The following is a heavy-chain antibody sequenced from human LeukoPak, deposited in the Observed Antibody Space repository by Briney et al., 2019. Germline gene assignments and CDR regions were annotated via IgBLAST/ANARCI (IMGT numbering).Heavy chain of an antibody. CDR2: IIPIFGIA. CDR3: ASRAPNDSSGYYWSY. D-gene: IGHD3-22*01. Sequence: VKVSCKASGGTFSSYAISWVRQAPGQGLEWMGRIIPIFGIANYAQKFQGRVTITADKSTSTAYMELSSLRSEDTAVYYCASRAPNDSSGYYWSYWGQGTLVTVPS. J-gene: IGHJ4*02. CDR1: GGTFSSYA. V-gene: IGHV1-69*10.